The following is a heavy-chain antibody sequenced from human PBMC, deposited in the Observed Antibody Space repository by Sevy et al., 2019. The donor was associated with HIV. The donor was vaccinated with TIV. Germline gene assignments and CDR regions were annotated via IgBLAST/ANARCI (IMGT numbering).Heavy chain of an antibody. J-gene: IGHJ4*02. D-gene: IGHD2-15*01. CDR3: ARAYCSGGSCYSLAY. CDR1: GYTFTTYR. V-gene: IGHV1-18*01. Sequence: ASVKVSCKVSGYTFTTYRITWVRQAPGQGLEWMGWISPHNGDTNYAQNLQGRVTMITDTSTTTAYMELRSLRFDDTAIYYCARAYCSGGSCYSLAYWGQRTLVTVSS. CDR2: ISPHNGDT.